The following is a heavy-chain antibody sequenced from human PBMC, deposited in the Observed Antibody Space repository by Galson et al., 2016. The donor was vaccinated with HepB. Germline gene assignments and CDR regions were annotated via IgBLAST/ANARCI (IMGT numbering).Heavy chain of an antibody. CDR1: GFTVSSNY. CDR3: ARVSRFASSSFSDEYFQV. J-gene: IGHJ1*01. Sequence: SLRLSCAASGFTVSSNYMSWVRRAPGKGLEWVSVIYSGGSTHYADSVKGRFTISSDNSKNTLYLQMNSLRVEDTAVHYCARVSRFASSSFSDEYFQVWGQGTLVTVSS. CDR2: IYSGGST. V-gene: IGHV3-66*01. D-gene: IGHD6-6*01.